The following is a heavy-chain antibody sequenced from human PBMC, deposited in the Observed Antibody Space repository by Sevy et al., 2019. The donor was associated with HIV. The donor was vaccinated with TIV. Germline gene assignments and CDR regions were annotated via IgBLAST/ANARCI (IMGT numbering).Heavy chain of an antibody. CDR2: ISYDGSKK. CDR3: ARDGAGSGSDYIETTVAMDV. CDR1: GFTFSSYA. Sequence: GGSLRLSCAASGFTFSSYAMHWVRQAPGKGLEWVAVISYDGSKKYYADSVKGRFTISRDNSKNTLYLQMNSLRAEDTAVYYWARDGAGSGSDYIETTVAMDVWGKGTTVTVSS. V-gene: IGHV3-30-3*01. D-gene: IGHD3-10*01. J-gene: IGHJ6*03.